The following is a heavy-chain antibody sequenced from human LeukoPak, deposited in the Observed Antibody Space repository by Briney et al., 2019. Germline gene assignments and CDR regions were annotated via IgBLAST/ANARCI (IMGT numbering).Heavy chain of an antibody. Sequence: GGSLRLSCVASGFTFSSYAMSWVRQAPGKGLEWVSAISGSGDTTYYADSVKGRFTISRDNSKNTLYLQMNSLRAEDTAAYYCAKAMLVVVITAFDYWGQGTLVTVSS. CDR1: GFTFSSYA. D-gene: IGHD3-22*01. J-gene: IGHJ4*02. CDR3: AKAMLVVVITAFDY. V-gene: IGHV3-23*01. CDR2: ISGSGDTT.